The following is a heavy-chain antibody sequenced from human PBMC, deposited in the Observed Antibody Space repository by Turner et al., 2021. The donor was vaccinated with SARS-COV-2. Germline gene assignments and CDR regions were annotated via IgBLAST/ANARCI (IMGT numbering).Heavy chain of an antibody. CDR3: AKQQGLYSNPMYYFDY. J-gene: IGHJ4*02. Sequence: QVRLLESGGGVVQPGRSLRLPCAASGFTFSSYGMHWVRQAPGEGLEWVAVISYDRSKKYYADTVKGRFTISRDNSKNTLYLQMNSLRAEDTAVYYCAKQQGLYSNPMYYFDYWGQGTLVTVSS. V-gene: IGHV3-30*18. CDR2: ISYDRSKK. CDR1: GFTFSSYG. D-gene: IGHD4-4*01.